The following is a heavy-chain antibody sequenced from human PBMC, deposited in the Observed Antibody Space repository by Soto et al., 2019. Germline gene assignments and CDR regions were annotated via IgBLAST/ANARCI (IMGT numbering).Heavy chain of an antibody. J-gene: IGHJ4*02. CDR2: FYNSGNT. V-gene: IGHV4-59*01. D-gene: IGHD6-19*01. CDR3: ASTKQWLAFDY. Sequence: QVQLQESGPGLVKPSETLSLTCTVSGDSISNYYWTWIRQPPGKGLEWIGCFYNSGNTNYNPSLKSXGTXSXXTSNNQFSLRVNSVTAADTAVYYCASTKQWLAFDYWGQGALVTVSS. CDR1: GDSISNYY.